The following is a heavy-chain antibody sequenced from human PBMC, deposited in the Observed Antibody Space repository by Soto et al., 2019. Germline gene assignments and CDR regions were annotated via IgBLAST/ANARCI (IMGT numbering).Heavy chain of an antibody. V-gene: IGHV3-23*01. J-gene: IGHJ4*02. CDR2: INSGGTVA. CDR1: GFTYESYA. D-gene: IGHD3-16*01. CDR3: AISTGGFGGLFVVPSDY. Sequence: EVQLLESGGGLVQPGGSLRLSCAASGFTYESYAMSWVRQAPGKGLEWVSGINSGGTVAHYADSVKGRFAISRDNSKHTLSLEMNSLRVDDTGLYYCAISTGGFGGLFVVPSDYWGQGTLVTVSS.